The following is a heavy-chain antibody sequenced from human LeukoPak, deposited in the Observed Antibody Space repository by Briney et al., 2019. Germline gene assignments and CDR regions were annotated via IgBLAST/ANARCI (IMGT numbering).Heavy chain of an antibody. CDR3: ARAAGGTGDYYYYGMDV. Sequence: SETLSLTCTVSGGSIRSSYYYWGWIRQPPGKGLEWIGSIYDSGSTYYNPSLKSRVTISVDTSKNQFSLKLSSVTAADTAVYYCARAAGGTGDYYYYGMDVWGQGTTVTVSS. CDR2: IYDSGST. D-gene: IGHD1-26*01. V-gene: IGHV4-39*07. CDR1: GGSIRSSYYY. J-gene: IGHJ6*02.